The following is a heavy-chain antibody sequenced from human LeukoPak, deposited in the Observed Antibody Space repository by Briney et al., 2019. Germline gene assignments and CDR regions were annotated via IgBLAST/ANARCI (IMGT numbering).Heavy chain of an antibody. CDR1: GGSISSYY. V-gene: IGHV4-59*01. CDR3: ARDRGSGSIFDY. Sequence: SETLSLTCTVSGGSISSYYWSWIRQPPGKGLEWIGYIYYSGSTNYNPSLKSQVTISVDTSKNQFSLKLSSVTAADTAVYYCARDRGSGSIFDYWGQGTLVTVSS. J-gene: IGHJ4*02. CDR2: IYYSGST. D-gene: IGHD3-10*01.